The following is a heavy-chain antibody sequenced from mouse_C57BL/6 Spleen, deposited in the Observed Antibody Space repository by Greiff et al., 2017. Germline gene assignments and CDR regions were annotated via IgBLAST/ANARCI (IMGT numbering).Heavy chain of an antibody. CDR3: ARWDGSSYVNYAMDY. D-gene: IGHD1-1*01. J-gene: IGHJ4*01. CDR1: GYTFTSYW. Sequence: QVQLQQPGAELVKPGASVKMSCKASGYTFTSYWITWVKLRPGKGLEWIGDLYPGSGSTNYNEKFKSKATLTVDTSYSTAYMQLSSLTSADTAVYYCARWDGSSYVNYAMDYWGQGTSVTVSS. V-gene: IGHV1-55*01. CDR2: LYPGSGST.